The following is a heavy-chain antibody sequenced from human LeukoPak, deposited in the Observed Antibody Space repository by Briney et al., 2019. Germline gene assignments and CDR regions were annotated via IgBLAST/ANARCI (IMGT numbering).Heavy chain of an antibody. CDR3: AKETFRNRGSTSFSFDY. V-gene: IGHV3-23*01. J-gene: IGHJ4*02. CDR2: ISGSGGST. Sequence: GGSLRLSCAASGFTFSSYAMSWVRQAPGKGLEWVSAISGSGGSTYYADSVKGRFTISRDNSKNTLYLQMNSLRAEDTAVYYCAKETFRNRGSTSFSFDYWGQGTLVTVSS. D-gene: IGHD7-27*01. CDR1: GFTFSSYA.